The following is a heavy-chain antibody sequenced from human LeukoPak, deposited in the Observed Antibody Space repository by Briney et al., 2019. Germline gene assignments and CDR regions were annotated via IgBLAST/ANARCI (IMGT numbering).Heavy chain of an antibody. J-gene: IGHJ4*02. Sequence: GGSLRLPCAASGFTFSSYGMSWVRQAPGKGLEWVSAISGSGGSTYYADSVKGRFTISRDNSKNTLYLQMNSLRAEDTAVYYCAKEGSGGSYFDYWGQGTLVTVSS. V-gene: IGHV3-23*01. CDR1: GFTFSSYG. D-gene: IGHD1-26*01. CDR2: ISGSGGST. CDR3: AKEGSGGSYFDY.